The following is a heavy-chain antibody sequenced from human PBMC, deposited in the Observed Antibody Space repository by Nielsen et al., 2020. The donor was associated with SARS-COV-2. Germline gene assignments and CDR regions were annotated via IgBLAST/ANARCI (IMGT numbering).Heavy chain of an antibody. D-gene: IGHD5-12*01. CDR2: INPSGGST. Sequence: WVRQAPGQGLEWMGIINPSGGSTSYAQKFQGRVTMTRDTSTSTVYMELSSLRSEDTAVYYCARIRRGYSGYDLGRGAFDIWGQGTTVTVSS. V-gene: IGHV1-46*01. CDR3: ARIRRGYSGYDLGRGAFDI. J-gene: IGHJ3*02.